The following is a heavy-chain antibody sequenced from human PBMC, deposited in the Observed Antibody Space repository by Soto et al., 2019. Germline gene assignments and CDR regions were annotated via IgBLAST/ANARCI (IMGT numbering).Heavy chain of an antibody. CDR3: ARALTTVTTGLLGY. CDR1: GGSFNTYY. D-gene: IGHD4-17*01. Sequence: SETLSLTCAVYGGSFNTYYWSWVRQPPGKGLEWIGEIDHSGRTNYNPSLKSRVTISVDTSKNQFSLKLSSVTAAGTAVYYCARALTTVTTGLLGYWGQGTLVTVSS. CDR2: IDHSGRT. J-gene: IGHJ4*02. V-gene: IGHV4-34*01.